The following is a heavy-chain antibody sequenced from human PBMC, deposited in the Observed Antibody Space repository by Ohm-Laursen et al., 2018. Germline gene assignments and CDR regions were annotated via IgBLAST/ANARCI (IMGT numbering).Heavy chain of an antibody. CDR1: GYTFTGYY. CDR3: ARSPSLDIVVVVAAWFDP. Sequence: GSSVKVSCKASGYTFTGYYMHWVRQAPGQGLEWMGWINPNSGGTNYAQKFQGRVTMTRDTSISTAYMELSRLRSDDTAVYYCARSPSLDIVVVVAAWFDPWGQGTLVTASS. CDR2: INPNSGGT. J-gene: IGHJ5*02. D-gene: IGHD2-15*01. V-gene: IGHV1-2*02.